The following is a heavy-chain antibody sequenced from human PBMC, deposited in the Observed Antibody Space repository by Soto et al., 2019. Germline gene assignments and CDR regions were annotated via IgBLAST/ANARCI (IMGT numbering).Heavy chain of an antibody. D-gene: IGHD2-15*01. J-gene: IGHJ4*02. CDR3: ARDRLYCSGGSCPRVFDY. CDR1: GFTFSSYG. CDR2: IWYDGSNK. V-gene: IGHV3-33*01. Sequence: QVQLVESGGGVVQPGRSLRLSCAASGFTFSSYGMHWVRQAPGKGLEWVAVIWYDGSNKYYADSVKGRFTISRDNPKNTLYLQMNSLRAEDTAVYYCARDRLYCSGGSCPRVFDYWGQGTLVTVSS.